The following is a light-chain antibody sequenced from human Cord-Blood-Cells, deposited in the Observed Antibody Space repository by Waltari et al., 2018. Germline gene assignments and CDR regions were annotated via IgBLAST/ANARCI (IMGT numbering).Light chain of an antibody. CDR2: STS. CDR1: TGAVTSGYS. CDR3: LLYYGGAQV. J-gene: IGLJ2*01. V-gene: IGLV7-43*01. Sequence: TVVTQEPSLTVSPGGTVTLTCASSTGAVTSGYSLNWFQQKPGQAPKSLIYSTSNKHPWTPARFSGSLLGGKAALTLSGVQPEDEAEYYCLLYYGGAQVFGGGTKLTVL.